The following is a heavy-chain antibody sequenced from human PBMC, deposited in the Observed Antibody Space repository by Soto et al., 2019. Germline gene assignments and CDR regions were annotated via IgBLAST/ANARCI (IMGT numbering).Heavy chain of an antibody. CDR3: ASVYLVGTSSYYCAMDF. V-gene: IGHV3-21*06. D-gene: IGHD2-2*02. CDR1: GFTFSNYR. J-gene: IGHJ6*02. CDR2: ISGSGKDT. Sequence: GGSLRLSCAASGFTFSNYRMNWVREAPGKGLEWVASISGSGKDTFYRDSVKGRFTISRDNAESSLVLQMNSLTVDDTAVYHCASVYLVGTSSYYCAMDFWGPGTTVTVSS.